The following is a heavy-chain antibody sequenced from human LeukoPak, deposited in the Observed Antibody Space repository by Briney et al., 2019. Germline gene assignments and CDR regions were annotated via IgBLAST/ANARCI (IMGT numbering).Heavy chain of an antibody. Sequence: GGSLRLSCTTSGFTFTNYGINWVRQAPGKGLEWVAAIWYDGSKTSYTDSVRGRFTVSRDISKNTVYLQMNGLKAEDTAVYYCARDDCSTTPCYAYWGQGTLVTVSS. J-gene: IGHJ4*02. V-gene: IGHV3-33*01. CDR1: GFTFTNYG. CDR2: IWYDGSKT. D-gene: IGHD2-2*01. CDR3: ARDDCSTTPCYAY.